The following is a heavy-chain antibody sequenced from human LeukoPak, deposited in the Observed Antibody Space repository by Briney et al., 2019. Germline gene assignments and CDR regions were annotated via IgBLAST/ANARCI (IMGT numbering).Heavy chain of an antibody. D-gene: IGHD1-26*01. J-gene: IGHJ4*02. CDR2: TRNKANSYTT. CDR3: ARVVGAARTIDY. V-gene: IGHV3-72*01. Sequence: GGSLRLSCAASGFTFSDHYMDWVRQAPGKGLEWVGRTRNKANSYTTEYAASVKGRFTISRDDSKNSLYLQMSSLKTEDTAVYYCARVVGAARTIDYWGQGTLVTVSS. CDR1: GFTFSDHY.